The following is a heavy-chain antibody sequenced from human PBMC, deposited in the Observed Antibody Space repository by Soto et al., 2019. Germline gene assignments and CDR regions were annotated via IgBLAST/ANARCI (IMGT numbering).Heavy chain of an antibody. D-gene: IGHD6-13*01. Sequence: QVQLQESGPGLVKPSETLSLTCTVSGGSINNYFWSWIRQPPGKGLEWIGYIYYSGNTNYNPSLNSRFTISVDTSEKQFSLKLSSVTAADTAVYYCARDLAAAGTPLFDFWGQGTLVTVSS. V-gene: IGHV4-59*01. CDR3: ARDLAAAGTPLFDF. J-gene: IGHJ4*02. CDR2: IYYSGNT. CDR1: GGSINNYF.